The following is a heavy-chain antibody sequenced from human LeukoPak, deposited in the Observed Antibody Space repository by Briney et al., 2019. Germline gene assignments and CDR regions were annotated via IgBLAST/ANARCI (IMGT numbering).Heavy chain of an antibody. CDR1: GGSISSSSHS. J-gene: IGHJ5*02. V-gene: IGHV4-39*01. CDR3: ASHEHGDPGAPNWSDP. Sequence: PSETLSLTCTASGGSISSSSHSWGWIRQPPGKGLEWIASIYKTGSTFYNPSLKSRVTISVDTSKNQFSLDLRSVTAADTAVYSGASHEHGDPGAPNWSDPWGQGTLATVSS. D-gene: IGHD2-21*01. CDR2: IYKTGST.